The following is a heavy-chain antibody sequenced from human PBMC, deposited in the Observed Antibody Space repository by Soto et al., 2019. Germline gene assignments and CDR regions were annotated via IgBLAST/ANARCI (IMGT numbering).Heavy chain of an antibody. CDR1: GFTFSTYS. V-gene: IGHV3-21*01. D-gene: IGHD6-19*01. CDR3: ARAGSGCYSYFDY. Sequence: EVQLVESGGGLGKPGGSLRLSCAASGFTFSTYSMNWVRQAPGKGLEWVSAISTSSSYIYYADSVKGRFTISRDNAKHSLYLHMNSLRAEAPAVYYCARAGSGCYSYFDYWGQGTLVTVAA. J-gene: IGHJ4*02. CDR2: ISTSSSYI.